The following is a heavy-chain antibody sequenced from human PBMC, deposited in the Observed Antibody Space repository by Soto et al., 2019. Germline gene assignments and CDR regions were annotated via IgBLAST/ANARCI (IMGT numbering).Heavy chain of an antibody. D-gene: IGHD3-3*01. J-gene: IGHJ4*02. CDR3: AKDTVAPIYDFWSGYRAY. Sequence: EVQLLESGGGLVQPGGSLRLSCAASGFTFSSYVMSWVRQAPGKGLEWVSAISGSGGSTYYADSVKGRFTISRDNSNNTLYLQMNSLRAEDTAVYYCAKDTVAPIYDFWSGYRAYWGQGTLVTVSS. CDR1: GFTFSSYV. V-gene: IGHV3-23*01. CDR2: ISGSGGST.